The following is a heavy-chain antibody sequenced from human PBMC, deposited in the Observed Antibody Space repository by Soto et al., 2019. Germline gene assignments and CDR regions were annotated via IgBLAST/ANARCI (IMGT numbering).Heavy chain of an antibody. D-gene: IGHD6-19*01. CDR2: ISYDGSNK. V-gene: IGHV3-30-3*01. J-gene: IGHJ5*02. Sequence: QVQLVESGGGVVQPGRSLRLSCAASGFTFSSYAMHWVRQAPGKGLEWVAVISYDGSNKYYADSVKGRFTISRDNSKNTLYLQMNSLRAEDTAVYYCARKRAVAARPGWFDPWGQGTLVTVSS. CDR3: ARKRAVAARPGWFDP. CDR1: GFTFSSYA.